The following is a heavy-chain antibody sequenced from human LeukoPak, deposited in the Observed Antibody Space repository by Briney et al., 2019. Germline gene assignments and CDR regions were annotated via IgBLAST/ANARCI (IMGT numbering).Heavy chain of an antibody. CDR3: AAVPNANAWYWDDAFDI. CDR1: GFTFTTSA. Sequence: SVRVSCKASGFTFTTSAVQWVRQARGQRLEWIGRIVVGSGNTDHAQKFQGRLTITRDISTSTAYMELSSLTSDDTAVYYCAAVPNANAWYWDDAFDIWGQGTMVTVSS. D-gene: IGHD2-8*02. V-gene: IGHV1-58*01. CDR2: IVVGSGNT. J-gene: IGHJ3*02.